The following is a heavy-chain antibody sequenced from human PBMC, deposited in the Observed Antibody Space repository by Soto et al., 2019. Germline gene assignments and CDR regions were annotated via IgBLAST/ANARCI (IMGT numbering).Heavy chain of an antibody. CDR3: PRVEHDSSGYRVNYFDY. V-gene: IGHV4-31*03. CDR2: IYYSGST. D-gene: IGHD3-22*01. CDR1: GGSISSGGYY. J-gene: IGHJ4*02. Sequence: QVQLQESGPGLVKPSQTLSLTCTVSGGSISSGGYYWSWIRQHPGKGLEWIGYIYYSGSTYYNPSLKSRVTISVDTSKNQFSLKLSSVTAADTAVYYCPRVEHDSSGYRVNYFDYWGQGTLVTVSS.